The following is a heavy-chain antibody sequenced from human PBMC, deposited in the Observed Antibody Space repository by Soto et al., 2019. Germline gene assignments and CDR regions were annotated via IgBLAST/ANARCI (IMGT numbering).Heavy chain of an antibody. CDR1: GVTFSSYA. CDR2: ILYDGSNK. J-gene: IGHJ4*02. V-gene: IGHV3-30-3*01. Sequence: QVQLVESGGGVVQPGRSLRLSCAASGVTFSSYAMHWVRQAPGKGLEWVAVILYDGSNKYYADSVEGRFTISRDNSKNPLYLQMNSLRVEDTAVYYCARADQLGGQGTLVTVSS. D-gene: IGHD2-2*01. CDR3: ARADQL.